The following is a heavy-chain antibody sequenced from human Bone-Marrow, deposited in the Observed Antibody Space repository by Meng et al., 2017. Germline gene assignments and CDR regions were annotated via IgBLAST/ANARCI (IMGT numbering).Heavy chain of an antibody. CDR3: VRGRYGSNPLHI. CDR1: GYTFTTYD. J-gene: IGHJ3*02. Sequence: GESLKISCKASGYTFTTYDINWVRQATGQGLEWMGYMNPNSGNTGYAQKFHGRVTMTRDTSISTAYMELSSLRSDDTAIYYCVRGRYGSNPLHIWGQGTRVTVSS. D-gene: IGHD3-16*02. V-gene: IGHV1-8*01. CDR2: MNPNSGNT.